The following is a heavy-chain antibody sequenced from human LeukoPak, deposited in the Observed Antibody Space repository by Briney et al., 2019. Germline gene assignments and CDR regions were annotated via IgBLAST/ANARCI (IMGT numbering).Heavy chain of an antibody. CDR2: ISGSGGST. Sequence: PGGSLRLSCAASGFTFSSYAMSWVRQAPGKGLEWVSAISGSGGSTYYADSVKGRFTISRDNSKNTLYLQMNSLRAEDTAVYYCAKERLVAVAGITAYDDYWGQGTLVTVSP. CDR3: AKERLVAVAGITAYDDY. J-gene: IGHJ4*02. CDR1: GFTFSSYA. V-gene: IGHV3-23*01. D-gene: IGHD6-19*01.